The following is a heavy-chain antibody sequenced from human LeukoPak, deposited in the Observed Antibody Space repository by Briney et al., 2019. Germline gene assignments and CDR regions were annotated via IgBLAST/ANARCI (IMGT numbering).Heavy chain of an antibody. J-gene: IGHJ4*02. CDR3: AKGRYSRLGVDYFDY. CDR1: GFTFSSYG. Sequence: PGGSLRLSCAASGFTFSSYGMHWVRQAPGKGLEWVAVISYDGSNKYYADSVKGRFTISRDNSKNTLYLQMNSLRAEDTAVYYCAKGRYSRLGVDYFDYWGQGTLVTVSS. CDR2: ISYDGSNK. D-gene: IGHD3-16*01. V-gene: IGHV3-30*18.